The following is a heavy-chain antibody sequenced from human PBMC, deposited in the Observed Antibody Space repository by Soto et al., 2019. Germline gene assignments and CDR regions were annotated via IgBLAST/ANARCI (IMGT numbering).Heavy chain of an antibody. D-gene: IGHD2-21*02. V-gene: IGHV4-30-4*01. CDR2: IYYSGST. J-gene: IGHJ4*02. CDR3: GRPGGDFVLPSDY. Sequence: PSETLSLTCTVSGGSISSGDYYWSWIRQPPGKGLEWIGYIYYSGSTYYNPSLKSRVTISVDTSKNQFSLKLSSVTAADTAVYFCGRPGGDFVLPSDYWGPGTLVTVSS. CDR1: GGSISSGDYY.